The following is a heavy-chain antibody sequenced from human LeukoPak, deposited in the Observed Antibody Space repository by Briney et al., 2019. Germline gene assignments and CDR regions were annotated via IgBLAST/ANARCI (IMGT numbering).Heavy chain of an antibody. D-gene: IGHD1-26*01. V-gene: IGHV3-23*01. J-gene: IGHJ6*02. CDR2: ISGSGGST. Sequence: GGSLRLSCAASGFTFSSYAMSWVRQAPGKGLEWVSAISGSGGSTYYADSVKGRFTISRDNSKNTLYLQMNSLRAEDTAVYYCARDPTERSGNYYYYGMDVWGQGTTVTVSS. CDR3: ARDPTERSGNYYYYGMDV. CDR1: GFTFSSYA.